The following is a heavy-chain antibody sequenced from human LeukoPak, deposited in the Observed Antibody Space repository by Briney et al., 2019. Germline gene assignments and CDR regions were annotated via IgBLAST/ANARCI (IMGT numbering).Heavy chain of an antibody. J-gene: IGHJ5*02. CDR1: GGSISSGSYY. CDR3: ARVWKYYYDSSGYDT. D-gene: IGHD3-22*01. Sequence: PSQTLSLTCTVSGGSISSGSYYWSWIRQPAGKGLEWIGRIYTSGSTNYNPSLKSRVTISVDTSKNQFSLKLSSMTAADTAAYYCARVWKYYYDSSGYDTWGQGTLVTVSS. CDR2: IYTSGST. V-gene: IGHV4-61*02.